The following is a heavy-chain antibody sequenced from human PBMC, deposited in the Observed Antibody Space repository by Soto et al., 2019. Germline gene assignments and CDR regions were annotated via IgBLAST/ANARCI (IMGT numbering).Heavy chain of an antibody. CDR2: ITSSSDTI. V-gene: IGHV3-48*02. D-gene: IGHD3-22*01. J-gene: IGHJ6*02. CDR1: GFTFSSFP. CDR3: ARVVVVIPPGYYYAMDV. Sequence: ESLRLSCAASGFTFSSFPMNWVPQAPGRGLEWVAYITSSSDTIYYSDSVKGRFTISRDNGKNSLFLQMNSLRDEDTAVYYCARVVVVIPPGYYYAMDVWGQGT.